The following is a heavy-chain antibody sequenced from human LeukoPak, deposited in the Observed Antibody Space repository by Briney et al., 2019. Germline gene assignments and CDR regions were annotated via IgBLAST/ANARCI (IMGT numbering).Heavy chain of an antibody. J-gene: IGHJ4*02. D-gene: IGHD3-10*01. CDR1: GGTFSSYA. V-gene: IGHV1-69*13. CDR3: ASRYYYGSGSYTYFDY. Sequence: GASVKVSYKASGGTFSSYAISWVRQAPGQGLEWMGGIIPIFGTANYAQKFQGRVTITADESTSTAYMELSSLRSEDTAVYYCASRYYYGSGSYTYFDYWGQGTLVTVSS. CDR2: IIPIFGTA.